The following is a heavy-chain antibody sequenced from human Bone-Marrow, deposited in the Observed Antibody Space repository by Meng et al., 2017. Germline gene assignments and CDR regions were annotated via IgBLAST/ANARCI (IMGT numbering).Heavy chain of an antibody. Sequence: ASVKVSCKASGYTFTSYGISWVRQAPGQGLEWMGWISAYNGNTNYAQKFQGRVTMTRNTSISTAYMELSSLRSEDTAVYYCARTYYDDIGSYFDYWGQGTLVTVSS. D-gene: IGHD3-22*01. CDR1: GYTFTSYG. V-gene: IGHV1-18*01. CDR3: ARTYYDDIGSYFDY. J-gene: IGHJ4*02. CDR2: ISAYNGNT.